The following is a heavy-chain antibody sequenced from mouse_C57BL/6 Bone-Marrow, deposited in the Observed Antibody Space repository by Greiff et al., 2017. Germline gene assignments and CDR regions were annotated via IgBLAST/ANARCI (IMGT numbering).Heavy chain of an antibody. CDR1: GYTFTDYN. D-gene: IGHD5-5*01. Sequence: VPLQQSGPELVTPGASVTIPCKASGYTFTDYNMDWVKQRHGKSLEWIGDINPNTGGTIHNQQFKGKAPLTVDKSSSTAYMELRSLTSADTAVYYCARSDYPCFDDWGQGTTLTGSS. J-gene: IGHJ2*01. V-gene: IGHV1-18*01. CDR3: ARSDYPCFDD. CDR2: INPNTGGT.